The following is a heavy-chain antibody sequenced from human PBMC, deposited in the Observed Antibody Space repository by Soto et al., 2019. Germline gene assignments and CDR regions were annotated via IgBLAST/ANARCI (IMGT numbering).Heavy chain of an antibody. CDR2: IYHSGST. Sequence: QVQLQESGPGLVKPSETLSLTCTVSGDSISSYYWSWIRQPPGKGLEWIGYIYHSGSTNYNPSLKSRVTISVDTSKNQFSLKLSSVTAADTAVYYCTRGPGIAALWGQGTLVTVSS. J-gene: IGHJ4*02. CDR1: GDSISSYY. V-gene: IGHV4-59*01. CDR3: TRGPGIAAL. D-gene: IGHD6-13*01.